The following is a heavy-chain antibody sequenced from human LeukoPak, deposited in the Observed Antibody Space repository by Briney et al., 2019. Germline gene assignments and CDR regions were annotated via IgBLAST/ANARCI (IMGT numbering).Heavy chain of an antibody. J-gene: IGHJ4*02. V-gene: IGHV3-21*01. CDR1: GFTFSSYS. Sequence: GGSLRLSCAASGFTFSSYSMNWARQAPGKGLEWVSSISSSSSYIYYADSVKGRFTISRDNAKNSLYLQMNSLRAEDTAVYYCATSSDYGDYRTVDYWGQGTLVTVSS. CDR3: ATSSDYGDYRTVDY. CDR2: ISSSSSYI. D-gene: IGHD4-17*01.